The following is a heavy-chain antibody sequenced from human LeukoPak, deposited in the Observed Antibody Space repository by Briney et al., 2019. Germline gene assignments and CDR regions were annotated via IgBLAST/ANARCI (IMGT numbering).Heavy chain of an antibody. D-gene: IGHD2-2*01. CDR3: ARQEGCSSTSCYAPGWYFDL. Sequence: ASVKVSCKASGGTFSSYAISWVRQAPGQGLEWMGGIIPIFGTANYAQKFQGRVTITTDESTSTAYMELSSLRSEDTAVYYCARQEGCSSTSCYAPGWYFDLWGRGTLVTVSS. J-gene: IGHJ2*01. CDR2: IIPIFGTA. CDR1: GGTFSSYA. V-gene: IGHV1-69*05.